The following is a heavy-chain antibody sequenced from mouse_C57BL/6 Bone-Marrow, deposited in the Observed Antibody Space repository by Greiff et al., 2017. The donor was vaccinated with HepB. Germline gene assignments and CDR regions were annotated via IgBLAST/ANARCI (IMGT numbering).Heavy chain of an antibody. CDR1: GFNIKDYY. D-gene: IGHD2-3*01. Sequence: VQLQQSGAELVRPGASVKLSCTASGFNIKDYYMHWVKQRPEQDLEWIGRIDPEDGDTEYAPKFQGKATMTADTSSNTAYLQLSSLTSEDTAVYYCTTPGYYPSWLAYWGQGTLVTVSA. CDR2: IDPEDGDT. CDR3: TTPGYYPSWLAY. J-gene: IGHJ3*01. V-gene: IGHV14-1*01.